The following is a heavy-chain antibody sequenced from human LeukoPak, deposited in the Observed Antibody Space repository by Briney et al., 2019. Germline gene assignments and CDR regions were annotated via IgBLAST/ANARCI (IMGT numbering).Heavy chain of an antibody. V-gene: IGHV1-46*01. CDR1: GYTFTGYY. D-gene: IGHD2-2*02. CDR3: ARVAAEVVGVPGAIGFGWLRRDYYYMDV. Sequence: ASVKVSCKASGYTFTGYYMHWVRQAPGEGLEWMGIINPSGGSTSYAQKSQGRVTMTRDMSTSTVYMELSSLRSEDTAVYYCARVAAEVVGVPGAIGFGWLRRDYYYMDVWGKGTTVTVSS. J-gene: IGHJ6*03. CDR2: INPSGGST.